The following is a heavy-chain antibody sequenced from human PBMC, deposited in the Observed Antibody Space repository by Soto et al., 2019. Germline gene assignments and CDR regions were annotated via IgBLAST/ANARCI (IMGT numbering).Heavy chain of an antibody. CDR3: ASGPGWLQLGY. Sequence: QVQLVESGGGVVQPGRSLRLSCAASGFSFSSYGMHWVRQAPGKGLEWVAVIWYDGSKKYYADSVKGRFTISRDNSKNTLYLQMNSLRAEDTAVYYCASGPGWLQLGYWGKGTLVTVSS. V-gene: IGHV3-33*03. CDR1: GFSFSSYG. J-gene: IGHJ4*02. CDR2: IWYDGSKK. D-gene: IGHD5-12*01.